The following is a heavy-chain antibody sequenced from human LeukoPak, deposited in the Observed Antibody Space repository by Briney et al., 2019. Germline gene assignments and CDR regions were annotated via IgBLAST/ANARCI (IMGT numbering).Heavy chain of an antibody. CDR3: ARGTYSSGWYAYDY. J-gene: IGHJ4*02. D-gene: IGHD6-19*01. CDR1: GFTFSSYW. CDR2: ISGSGGTP. Sequence: PGGSLRLSCAASGFTFSSYWMSWVRQAPGKGLEWVSSISGSGGTPYYADSVEGRFTISRDNAKNSLYLQMNSLRAEDTAVYYCARGTYSSGWYAYDYWGQGTLVTVSS. V-gene: IGHV3-23*01.